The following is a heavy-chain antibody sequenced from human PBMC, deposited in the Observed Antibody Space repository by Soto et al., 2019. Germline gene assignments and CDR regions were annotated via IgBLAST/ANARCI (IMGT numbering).Heavy chain of an antibody. CDR2: ISYDGSNK. D-gene: IGHD5-12*01. CDR1: GFTFSSYG. CDR3: AKDNGSGCDWLRVGDASDI. V-gene: IGHV3-30*18. J-gene: IGHJ3*02. Sequence: QVQLVESGGGVVQPGRSLRLSCAAPGFTFSSYGMHWVRQAPGKGLEGVAVISYDGSNKYYADSVKGRLTISRDNSKNTLYLQMNSLRGEDTAVYYCAKDNGSGCDWLRVGDASDIWGQGTMVTVPS.